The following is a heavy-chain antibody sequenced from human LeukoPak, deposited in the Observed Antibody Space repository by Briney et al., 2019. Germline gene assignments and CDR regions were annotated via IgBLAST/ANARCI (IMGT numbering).Heavy chain of an antibody. CDR2: MNPNSGNT. V-gene: IGHV1-8*03. CDR3: ARDPPHKYSNYAVDV. D-gene: IGHD4-11*01. J-gene: IGHJ6*04. Sequence: ASVKVSCKASGYTFTSYDINWVRQAPGQGLEWMGWMNPNSGNTGYAQKFQGRVTITRNTSISTAYMELSSLRSEDTAVYYCARDPPHKYSNYAVDVWGKGTTVTVSS. CDR1: GYTFTSYD.